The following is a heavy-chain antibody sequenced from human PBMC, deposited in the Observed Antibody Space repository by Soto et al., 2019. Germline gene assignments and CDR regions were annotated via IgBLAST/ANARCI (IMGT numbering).Heavy chain of an antibody. Sequence: PGGSLRLSCAASGFTFSSYAMSWVRQAPGKGLEWVSVISGSGGSTDYADSVKGRFTISRDNFKNTLYLQMNSLRAEDTAVYYCAKAAPVGATSTAEYFQDWGQGTLVTVSS. V-gene: IGHV3-23*01. D-gene: IGHD1-26*01. J-gene: IGHJ1*01. CDR2: ISGSGGST. CDR3: AKAAPVGATSTAEYFQD. CDR1: GFTFSSYA.